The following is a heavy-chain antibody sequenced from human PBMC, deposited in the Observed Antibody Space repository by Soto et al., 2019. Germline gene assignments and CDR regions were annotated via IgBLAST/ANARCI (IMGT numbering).Heavy chain of an antibody. CDR1: GFTFSNYT. J-gene: IGHJ4*02. D-gene: IGHD6-19*01. V-gene: IGHV3-23*01. Sequence: PGGSLRLSCAPSGFTFSNYTMSWVRQAPGKGLEWVSAISGSGGRTYYADSVKGRFTISRDNSKNTLYLQMNSLRAEDTAVYYCASSHISGWFYFDYWGQGTLVTVSS. CDR3: ASSHISGWFYFDY. CDR2: ISGSGGRT.